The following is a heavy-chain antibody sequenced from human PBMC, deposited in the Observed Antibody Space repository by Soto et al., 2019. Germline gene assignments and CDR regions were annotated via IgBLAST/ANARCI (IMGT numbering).Heavy chain of an antibody. CDR2: IYYSGST. CDR1: GGSISSYY. J-gene: IGHJ6*03. Sequence: SETLSLTCTVSGGSISSYYWSWIRQPPGKGLEWIGYIYYSGSTNYNPSLKSRVTISVDTSKNQFSLKLSSVTAADTAVYYCARHAEMGQLEHQDGIYYYYYMDVWGKGTTVTVSS. CDR3: ARHAEMGQLEHQDGIYYYYYMDV. V-gene: IGHV4-59*08. D-gene: IGHD1-1*01.